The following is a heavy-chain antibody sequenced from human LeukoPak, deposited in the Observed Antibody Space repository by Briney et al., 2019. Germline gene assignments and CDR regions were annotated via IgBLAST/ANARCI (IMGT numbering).Heavy chain of an antibody. CDR1: GYTFTSYY. D-gene: IGHD3-10*01. CDR3: ARDEGKWFGESYYYYYGMDV. V-gene: IGHV1-18*04. CDR2: ISVYKTNA. J-gene: IGHJ6*02. Sequence: ASVKVSCKASGYTFTSYYLHWVRQVPGQGLEWMGWISVYKTNATYAEKFQDRVTMTTDTSTSTAYMELRRLTSDDTAVYYCARDEGKWFGESYYYYYGMDVWGQGTTVSVSS.